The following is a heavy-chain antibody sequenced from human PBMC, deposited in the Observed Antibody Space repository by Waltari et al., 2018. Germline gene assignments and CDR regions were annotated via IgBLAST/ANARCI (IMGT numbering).Heavy chain of an antibody. CDR3: AKSRLYCSGGSCYPDAFDI. J-gene: IGHJ3*02. CDR1: GFTFSSYG. V-gene: IGHV3-30*18. Sequence: QVQLVESGGGVVQPGRSLRLSCAASGFTFSSYGMHWVRQAPGKGLEWVAVIAYDVSNKDYADSVKGRFTISRDNSKNTLYLQMNSLRAEDTAVYYCAKSRLYCSGGSCYPDAFDIWGQGTMVTVSS. CDR2: IAYDVSNK. D-gene: IGHD2-15*01.